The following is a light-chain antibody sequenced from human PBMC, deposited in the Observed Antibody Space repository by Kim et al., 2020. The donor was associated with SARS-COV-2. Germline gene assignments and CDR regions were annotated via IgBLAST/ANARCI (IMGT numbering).Light chain of an antibody. V-gene: IGLV2-23*02. CDR3: CSYAGSRNV. CDR2: EVT. J-gene: IGLJ7*01. Sequence: PGQSITISCTGTSSDAGKYNLVSWYQQHPGKAPKLMIYEVTKRPSGVSNRFSGSKSGNTASLTISGLQAEDEADYYCCSYAGSRNVFGGGTQLTVL. CDR1: SSDAGKYNL.